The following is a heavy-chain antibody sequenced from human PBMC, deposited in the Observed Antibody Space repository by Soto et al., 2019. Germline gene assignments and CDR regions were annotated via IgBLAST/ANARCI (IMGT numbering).Heavy chain of an antibody. V-gene: IGHV4-34*01. J-gene: IGHJ4*02. CDR1: GGSFSGYY. CDR2: INHSGST. D-gene: IGHD6-6*01. Sequence: SETLSLTCAVYGGSFSGYYWSWIRQPPGKGLEWIGEINHSGSTNYNPSLKSRVTISVDTSKNQFSLKLSSVTAADTAVYYCARVVGSSSSYYFDYWGQGTLVTVSS. CDR3: ARVVGSSSSYYFDY.